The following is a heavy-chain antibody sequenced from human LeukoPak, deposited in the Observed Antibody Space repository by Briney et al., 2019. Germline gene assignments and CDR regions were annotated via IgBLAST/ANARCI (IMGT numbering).Heavy chain of an antibody. CDR3: ARETRETGRGDHQTDAFDI. CDR2: INRDASRP. J-gene: IGHJ3*02. CDR1: GFTFSDYW. V-gene: IGHV3-74*01. Sequence: PGGSLRPSYAASGFTFSDYWMHWVRQAPGEGLVWVSRINRDASRPSYADSVKGRFTISRDNAKNTLYLQMNSLRADDTALYYCARETRETGRGDHQTDAFDIWGQGTMVSVSS. D-gene: IGHD2-21*01.